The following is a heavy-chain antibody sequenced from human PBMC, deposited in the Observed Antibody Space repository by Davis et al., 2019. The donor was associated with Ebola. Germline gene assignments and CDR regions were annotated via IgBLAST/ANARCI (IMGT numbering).Heavy chain of an antibody. V-gene: IGHV4-34*01. J-gene: IGHJ4*02. D-gene: IGHD3-10*01. Sequence: PSETLSLTCAVYGGSFSGYYWSWIRQPPGKGLEWIGEINHSGSTNYNPSLKSRVTISVDTSKNQFSLKLSSVTAADTAVYYCAREHYYYGSGSYPDWGQGTLVTVSS. CDR3: AREHYYYGSGSYPD. CDR1: GGSFSGYY. CDR2: INHSGST.